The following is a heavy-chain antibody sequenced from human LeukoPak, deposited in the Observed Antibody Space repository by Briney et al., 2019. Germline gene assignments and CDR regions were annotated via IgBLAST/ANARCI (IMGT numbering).Heavy chain of an antibody. D-gene: IGHD3-22*01. J-gene: IGHJ4*02. CDR2: IWYDGSNK. V-gene: IGHV3-33*01. CDR3: ARDRDYYDRSGYYHY. CDR1: GFTFSSYG. Sequence: PGGSLRLSCAASGFTFSSYGMHWVRQAPGKGLEWVAVIWYDGSNKYYADSVKGRFTISRDNSKNTLYLQMNSLRAEDTAVYYCARDRDYYDRSGYYHYWGQGTLVTVSS.